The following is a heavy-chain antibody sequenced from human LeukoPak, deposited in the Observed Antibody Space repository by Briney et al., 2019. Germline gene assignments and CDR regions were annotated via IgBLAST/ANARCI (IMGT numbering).Heavy chain of an antibody. CDR3: ARDYYDFWSGYYNYYYYYMDV. CDR1: GFTFSSYW. CDR2: VNSDGSST. V-gene: IGHV3-74*01. D-gene: IGHD3-3*01. J-gene: IGHJ6*03. Sequence: GGSLRLSCAASGFTFSSYWMHWVRQAPGKGLVWVSRVNSDGSSTSYADSVKGRFTISRDNAKNTLYLQMNSLRAEDTAVYYCARDYYDFWSGYYNYYYYYMDVWGKGTTVTVSS.